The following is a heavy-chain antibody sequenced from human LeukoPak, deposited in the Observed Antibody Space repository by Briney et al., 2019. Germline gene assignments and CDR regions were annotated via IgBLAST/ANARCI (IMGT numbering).Heavy chain of an antibody. Sequence: SVKVSCKASGGTFSRYAISWVRQAPGQGLEWMGRIIPIFGIANYAQKFQGRVTITADKSTSTAYMELSSLRSEDTAVYYCARDRSSGGPYYYYGMDVWGQGTTVTVSS. CDR1: GGTFSRYA. CDR3: ARDRSSGGPYYYYGMDV. CDR2: IIPIFGIA. J-gene: IGHJ6*02. D-gene: IGHD6-19*01. V-gene: IGHV1-69*04.